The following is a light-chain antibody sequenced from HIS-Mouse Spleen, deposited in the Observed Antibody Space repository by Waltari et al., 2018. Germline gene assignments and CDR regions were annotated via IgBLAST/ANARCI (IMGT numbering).Light chain of an antibody. Sequence: SYELKQPPSVQGSPGQTARITCSGDALQKKYAYWYQQKSGQAPVLVIYEDSKRPSGIPERFSGSSSGTMATLTISGAQVEDEADYYCYSTDSSGNHRVFGGGTKLTVL. CDR1: ALQKKY. J-gene: IGLJ2*01. CDR2: EDS. V-gene: IGLV3-10*01. CDR3: YSTDSSGNHRV.